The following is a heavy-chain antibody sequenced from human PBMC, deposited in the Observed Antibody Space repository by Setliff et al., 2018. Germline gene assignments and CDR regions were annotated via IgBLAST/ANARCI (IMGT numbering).Heavy chain of an antibody. Sequence: ASETLSLTCTASGGSISSYYWSWIRQPPGKGLEWIGYIYYSGSTNYNPSLKSRVTISVDTSKNQFSLKLSSVTAADTAVYYCSRPRGGDYASDIWGQGTMGTVSS. CDR2: IYYSGST. V-gene: IGHV4-59*01. CDR1: GGSISSYY. CDR3: SRPRGGDYASDI. J-gene: IGHJ3*02. D-gene: IGHD4-17*01.